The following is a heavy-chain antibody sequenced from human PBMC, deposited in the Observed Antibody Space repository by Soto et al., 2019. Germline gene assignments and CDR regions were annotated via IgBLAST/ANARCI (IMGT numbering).Heavy chain of an antibody. CDR3: ARRVVDYDFPSGYSRRYFDC. V-gene: IGHV4-39*01. J-gene: IGHJ4*02. CDR2: IYYSGST. D-gene: IGHD3-3*01. CDR1: GGSISSSSYY. Sequence: SETLSLTCTVSGGSISSSSYYWGWIRQPPGKGLEWIGSIYYSGSTYYNPSLKSRVTISVDTSKNQSSLKLSSVTAADTAVYYCARRVVDYDFPSGYSRRYFDCWGQGTLGTAS.